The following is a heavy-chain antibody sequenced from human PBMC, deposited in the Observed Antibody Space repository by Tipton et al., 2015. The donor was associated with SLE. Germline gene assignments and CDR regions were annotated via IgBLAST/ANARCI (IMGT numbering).Heavy chain of an antibody. D-gene: IGHD3-16*01. CDR1: GGSFSGYY. Sequence: LRLSCAVYGGSFSGYYWSWIRQPPGKGLEWIGEINHSGSTNYNPSLKSRVTISVDTSKNQFSLKLSSVTAADTAVYYCASTVWAFDIWGQGTMVTVSS. J-gene: IGHJ3*02. CDR2: INHSGST. V-gene: IGHV4-34*01. CDR3: ASTVWAFDI.